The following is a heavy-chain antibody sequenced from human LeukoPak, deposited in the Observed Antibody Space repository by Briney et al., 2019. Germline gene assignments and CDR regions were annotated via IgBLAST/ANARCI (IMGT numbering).Heavy chain of an antibody. Sequence: GGSLRLSCSVSGFTFSTYVMHWVRQAPGKGLEYVSAISSNGDNTYYADSVKGRFTISRDNSKNTLYLEMSSLRADDTAVYYCVRGTGYWGQGTLVTVSS. CDR2: ISSNGDNT. CDR1: GFTFSTYV. V-gene: IGHV3-64D*06. CDR3: VRGTGY. J-gene: IGHJ4*02.